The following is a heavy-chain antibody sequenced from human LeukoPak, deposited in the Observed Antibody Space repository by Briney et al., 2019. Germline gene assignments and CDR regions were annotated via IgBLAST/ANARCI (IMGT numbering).Heavy chain of an antibody. J-gene: IGHJ4*02. CDR2: IKQDGSEK. CDR1: GFTFSSYW. D-gene: IGHD3-22*01. CDR3: ARDATHGPDSSGYYSDY. Sequence: PGRSLRLSCAASGFTFSSYWMSWVRQAPGKGLEWVANIKQDGSEKYYVDSVKGRFTISRDNAKNSLYLQMNSLRAEDTAVYYCARDATHGPDSSGYYSDYWGQGTLVTVSS. V-gene: IGHV3-7*01.